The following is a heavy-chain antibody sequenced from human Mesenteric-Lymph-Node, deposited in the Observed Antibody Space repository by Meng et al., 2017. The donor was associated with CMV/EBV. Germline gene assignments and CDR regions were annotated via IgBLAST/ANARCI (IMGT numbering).Heavy chain of an antibody. CDR1: GYTLRGYY. J-gene: IGHJ4*02. Sequence: ASVKVSCKASGYTLRGYYIHWVRQAPGQGLEWMGWSNPNTGGTNYAQKFQGRVTMSRDTSTDTDYMELSRLRSDDTAVYYCARDVSGSSGYGHWGQGTLVTVSS. V-gene: IGHV1-2*02. CDR2: SNPNTGGT. D-gene: IGHD3-22*01. CDR3: ARDVSGSSGYGH.